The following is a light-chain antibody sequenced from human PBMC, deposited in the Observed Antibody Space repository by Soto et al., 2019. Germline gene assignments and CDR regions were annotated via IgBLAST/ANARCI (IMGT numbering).Light chain of an antibody. V-gene: IGLV2-8*01. Sequence: QSALTQTPSASGSPGQSVTISCTGTSNDVGGYNYVSWYQQHPGKAPKLMIYEVNKRPSGVPDRFSGSKSGNTASLTVSGLQAEDEADYYCSSFAVSNSFDFGTGTKVTVL. CDR1: SNDVGGYNY. J-gene: IGLJ1*01. CDR2: EVN. CDR3: SSFAVSNSFD.